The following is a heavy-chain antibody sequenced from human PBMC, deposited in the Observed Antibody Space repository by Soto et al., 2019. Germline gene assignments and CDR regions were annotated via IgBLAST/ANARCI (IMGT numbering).Heavy chain of an antibody. CDR2: INPNSGGT. CDR3: ARDRNPEYYDFWSGYYDYYYGMDV. Sequence: ASVKVSCKASGYTFTGYYMHWVRQAPGQGLEWMGWINPNSGGTNYAQKFQGWVTMTRDTSISTAYMDLSRLRSDDTAVYYCARDRNPEYYDFWSGYYDYYYGMDVWGQGTTVTVSS. CDR1: GYTFTGYY. V-gene: IGHV1-2*04. D-gene: IGHD3-3*01. J-gene: IGHJ6*02.